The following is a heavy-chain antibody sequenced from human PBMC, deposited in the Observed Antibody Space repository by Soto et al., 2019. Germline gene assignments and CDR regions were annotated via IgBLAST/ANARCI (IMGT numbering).Heavy chain of an antibody. CDR1: GYTFTSYG. J-gene: IGHJ4*02. V-gene: IGHV1-18*01. Sequence: ASVKVSCKASGYTFTSYGISWVRQAPGQGLEWMGWISAYNGNTNYAQKLQGRVTMTTDTSTSTAYMELRSLRSDDTAVYYCARGRTYYYDSSGYYLDYWGQGTLVTVSS. CDR3: ARGRTYYYDSSGYYLDY. D-gene: IGHD3-22*01. CDR2: ISAYNGNT.